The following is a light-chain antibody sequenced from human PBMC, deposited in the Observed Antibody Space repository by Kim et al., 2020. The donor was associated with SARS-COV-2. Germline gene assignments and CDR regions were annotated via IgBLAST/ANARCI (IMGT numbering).Light chain of an antibody. V-gene: IGLV3-21*04. CDR1: NIGSKS. J-gene: IGLJ3*02. Sequence: SYELTQPPSVSVAPGKTARITCGGNNIGSKSVHWYQQKPGQAPVLVIYYDSDRPSGIPERFSGSNSGNTATLTISRVEAGDEADYYCQVWNTNSEVFGGGTQLTVL. CDR3: QVWNTNSEV. CDR2: YDS.